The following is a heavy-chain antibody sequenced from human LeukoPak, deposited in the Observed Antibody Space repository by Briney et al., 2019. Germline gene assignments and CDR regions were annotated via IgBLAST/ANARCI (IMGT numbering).Heavy chain of an antibody. CDR1: GGSISSYY. J-gene: IGHJ4*02. CDR2: IYSSGST. D-gene: IGHD6-19*01. CDR3: ARRTDYSGWYYFDH. Sequence: PSETLSLTCTVSGGSISSYYWTWIRQPPGKGLKWITSIYSSGSTSYNPSLKSRVTISVDTSKNQFSLKLRSVTAADTAVYYCARRTDYSGWYYFDHWGQGILVTVSS. V-gene: IGHV4-59*01.